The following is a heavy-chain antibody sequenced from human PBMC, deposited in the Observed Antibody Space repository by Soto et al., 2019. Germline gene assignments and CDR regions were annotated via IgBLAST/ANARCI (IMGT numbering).Heavy chain of an antibody. CDR1: GYTFTGYY. Sequence: APVEACCKASGYTFTGYYMHWVRQAPGQGLEWMGWINPNSGGTNYAQKFQGWVTMTRDTSISTAYMELSRLRSDDTAVYYCAREPGIAVSVDYYGMDVWGQGTTVNVS. CDR3: AREPGIAVSVDYYGMDV. CDR2: INPNSGGT. V-gene: IGHV1-2*04. D-gene: IGHD6-19*01. J-gene: IGHJ6*02.